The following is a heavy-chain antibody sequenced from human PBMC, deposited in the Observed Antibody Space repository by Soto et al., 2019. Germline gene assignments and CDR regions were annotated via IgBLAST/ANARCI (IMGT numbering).Heavy chain of an antibody. CDR3: ARGDSSGYYSRY. J-gene: IGHJ4*02. D-gene: IGHD3-22*01. CDR2: ISGYNGNT. V-gene: IGHV1-18*01. Sequence: ASVKVSCKASGYTFTNYGFSWVRQAPGQGLEWMGWISGYNGNTKYAEKFQGRVTMTTDTSTSTAHMELRSLRSDDTAVYYCARGDSSGYYSRYWGQGTLVTVSS. CDR1: GYTFTNYG.